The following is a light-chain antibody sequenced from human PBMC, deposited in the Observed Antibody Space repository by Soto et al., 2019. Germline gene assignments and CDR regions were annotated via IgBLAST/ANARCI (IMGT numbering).Light chain of an antibody. CDR2: EVT. J-gene: IGLJ2*01. CDR1: SGDVGHYNY. V-gene: IGLV2-8*01. Sequence: QSALTQPPSASGSLGQSVTISCTGTSGDVGHYNYVSWYQQQXXXAPKLMIYEVTKRPSGVPDRFSGSKSGNTASLTVSGLQAEDEADYYCSSYVDXXSVXFGGGTKLTVL. CDR3: SSYVDXXSVX.